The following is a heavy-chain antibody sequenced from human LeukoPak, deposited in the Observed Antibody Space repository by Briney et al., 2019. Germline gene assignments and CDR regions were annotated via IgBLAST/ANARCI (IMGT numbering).Heavy chain of an antibody. Sequence: GGSLRLSCAASGFTVSSNYMSWVRQAPGKGLEWVSVIYSGGSTYYADSVKDRFTISRDNSKNTLYLQMNSLRAEGTAVYYCARRPGSDYYGMDVWGQGTTVTVSS. J-gene: IGHJ6*02. D-gene: IGHD1-14*01. CDR2: IYSGGST. CDR1: GFTVSSNY. CDR3: ARRPGSDYYGMDV. V-gene: IGHV3-66*01.